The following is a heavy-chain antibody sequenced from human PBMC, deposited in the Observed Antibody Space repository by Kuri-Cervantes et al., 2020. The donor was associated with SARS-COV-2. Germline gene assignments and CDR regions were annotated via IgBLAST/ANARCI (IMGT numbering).Heavy chain of an antibody. CDR3: ATAFAYQHPSGWFDP. Sequence: ASVKVSCKVSGYTLTELSIHWVRQAPGKGLEWMGGFDPEDGETIYAQKFQGRVTMTEDTSTDTAYMELSSLRSEDTAVYYCATAFAYQHPSGWFDPWGQGTLVTVSS. CDR1: GYTLTELS. V-gene: IGHV1-24*01. CDR2: FDPEDGET. J-gene: IGHJ5*02. D-gene: IGHD2-2*01.